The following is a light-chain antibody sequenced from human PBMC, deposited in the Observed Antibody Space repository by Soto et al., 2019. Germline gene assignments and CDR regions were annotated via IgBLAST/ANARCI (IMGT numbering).Light chain of an antibody. V-gene: IGLV1-40*01. CDR1: SSNIGAGYD. CDR3: QSYDSSLSGSYVV. J-gene: IGLJ2*01. Sequence: QSVLTQPPSVSGAPGQRVTISCTGSSSNIGAGYDVHWYQQLPGTAPKLLIYGNSNRPSGVPDRFSGSKSGTSASLAITGHQAEDEADYYCQSYDSSLSGSYVVFGGGTKLTVL. CDR2: GNS.